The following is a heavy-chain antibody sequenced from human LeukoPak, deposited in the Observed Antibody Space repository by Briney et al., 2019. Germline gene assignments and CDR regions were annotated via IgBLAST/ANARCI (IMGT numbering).Heavy chain of an antibody. CDR3: ARGSPMTSSGYYNH. D-gene: IGHD3-22*01. CDR1: GYTLTSYG. Sequence: GASVKVSCKASGYTLTSYGISWVRQAPGQGLEWMGGIIPIFGTANYAQKFQGRVTITADESTSTAYMELSSLRSEDTAVYYCARGSPMTSSGYYNHWGQGTLVTVSS. V-gene: IGHV1-69*13. J-gene: IGHJ4*02. CDR2: IIPIFGTA.